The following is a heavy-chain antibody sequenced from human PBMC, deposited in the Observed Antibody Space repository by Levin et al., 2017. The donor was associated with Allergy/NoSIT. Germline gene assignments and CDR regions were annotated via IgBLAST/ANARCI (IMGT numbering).Heavy chain of an antibody. J-gene: IGHJ4*02. D-gene: IGHD3-10*01. CDR3: ARQFRGGFLYFDY. CDR1: GGSISSYY. Sequence: PSETLSLTCTVSGGSISSYYWSWIRQPPGKGLEWIGYIYYSGSTNYNPSLKSRVTMSVDTSKNQFSLKLSSVTAADTAVYYCARQFRGGFLYFDYWGQGTLVTVSS. V-gene: IGHV4-59*08. CDR2: IYYSGST.